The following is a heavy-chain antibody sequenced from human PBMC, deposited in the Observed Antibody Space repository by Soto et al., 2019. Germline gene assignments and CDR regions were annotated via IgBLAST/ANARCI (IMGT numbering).Heavy chain of an antibody. CDR1: GFTFSSYS. V-gene: IGHV3-21*01. CDR3: ARDPCSGGSCYSHETGN. Sequence: GGSLRLSCAASGFTFSSYSMNWVRQAPGKGLEWVSSISSSSSYIYYADSVKGRFTISRDNAKNSLYLQMNSLRAEDTAVYYCARDPCSGGSCYSHETGNWGQGTLVTVSS. CDR2: ISSSSSYI. J-gene: IGHJ4*02. D-gene: IGHD2-15*01.